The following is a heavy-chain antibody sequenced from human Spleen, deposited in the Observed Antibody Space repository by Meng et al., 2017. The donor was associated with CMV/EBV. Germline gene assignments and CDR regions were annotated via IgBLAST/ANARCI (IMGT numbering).Heavy chain of an antibody. CDR3: AREFSGSYYT. J-gene: IGHJ5*02. D-gene: IGHD1-26*01. CDR2: IYSNGNT. V-gene: IGHV3-53*01. Sequence: GGSLRLSCAASGFTVSSNFMSWVRQTPGKGLECVSIIYSNGNTYYADSVKGRFTISRDNSKNTLYFQMNSLRVEDTAVYYCAREFSGSYYTWGQGTLVTVS. CDR1: GFTVSSNF.